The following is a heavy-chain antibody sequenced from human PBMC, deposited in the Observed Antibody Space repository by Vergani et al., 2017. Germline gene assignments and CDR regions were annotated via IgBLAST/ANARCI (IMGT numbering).Heavy chain of an antibody. V-gene: IGHV3-21*04. D-gene: IGHD5-24*01. Sequence: EVQLVESGGGLVKPGGSLRLSCAASGFTFSSYSMNWVRQAPGKGLEWVSSISSSGSTIYYADSVKGRFTISRDNAKNSLYLQMNSLRAEDTAVYYCARAKKRWLQFQSFTGVDYWGQGTLVTVSS. CDR1: GFTFSSYS. CDR3: ARAKKRWLQFQSFTGVDY. J-gene: IGHJ4*02. CDR2: ISSSGSTI.